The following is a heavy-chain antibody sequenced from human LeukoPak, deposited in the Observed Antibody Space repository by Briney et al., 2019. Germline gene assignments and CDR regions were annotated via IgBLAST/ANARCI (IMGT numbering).Heavy chain of an antibody. J-gene: IGHJ4*02. CDR1: GGTFSSYA. Sequence: SVKVSCKASGGTFSSYAISWVRQAPGQGLEWMGRIIPIFGAANYAQKFQGRVTITTDESTSTAYMELSSLRSEDTAVYYCARGSYDSSGVSFDYWGQGTLVTVSS. CDR3: ARGSYDSSGVSFDY. D-gene: IGHD3-22*01. CDR2: IIPIFGAA. V-gene: IGHV1-69*05.